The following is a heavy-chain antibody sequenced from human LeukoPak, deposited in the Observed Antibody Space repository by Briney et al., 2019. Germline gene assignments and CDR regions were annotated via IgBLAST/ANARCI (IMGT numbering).Heavy chain of an antibody. J-gene: IGHJ3*02. D-gene: IGHD2-21*02. CDR1: GFTFSTYS. V-gene: IGHV3-21*01. Sequence: GGSLRLSCAASGFTFSTYSMNWVRQAPGKGLEWVSSISSSSSYIYYADSVKGRFTISRDNAKNSLYLQMNSLRAEDTAVYYCARDLREWSGGDWGAFDIWGQGTMVTVSS. CDR2: ISSSSSYI. CDR3: ARDLREWSGGDWGAFDI.